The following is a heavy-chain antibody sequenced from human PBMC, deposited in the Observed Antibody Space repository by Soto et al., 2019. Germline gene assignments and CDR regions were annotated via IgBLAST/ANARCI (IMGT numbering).Heavy chain of an antibody. D-gene: IGHD2-15*01. J-gene: IGHJ4*02. Sequence: GASVKVSCKASGYTFTSYAMHWVRQAPGQRLEWMGWINAGNGNTKYSQKFQGRVTITRDTSASTAYMELSSLRSEDTAVFYCTRRAGGGGSSIGYWGQGTQVTVSS. CDR2: INAGNGNT. CDR3: TRRAGGGGSSIGY. CDR1: GYTFTSYA. V-gene: IGHV1-3*01.